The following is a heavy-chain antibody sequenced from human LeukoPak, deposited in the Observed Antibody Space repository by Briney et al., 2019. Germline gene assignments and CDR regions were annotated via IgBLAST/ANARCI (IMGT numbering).Heavy chain of an antibody. CDR3: ARHSDRWRYAMDV. CDR1: GGSISFY. V-gene: IGHV4-59*08. J-gene: IGHJ6*02. CDR2: IYQSGST. D-gene: IGHD1-26*01. Sequence: PSETLPLTCTASGGSISFYWSWFRQSPGKGLEWIGQIYQSGSTDYNPSLRSRVTISRDTSKNQFSLQLTSVTAADTAVYYCARHSDRWRYAMDVWGQGTTVTVSS.